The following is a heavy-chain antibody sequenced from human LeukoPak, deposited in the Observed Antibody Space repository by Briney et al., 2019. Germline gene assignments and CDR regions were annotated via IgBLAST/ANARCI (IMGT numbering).Heavy chain of an antibody. CDR2: IYYSGST. CDR3: ARDLYSSRTNDALVI. CDR1: GVSISSSNSY. V-gene: IGHV4-39*07. Sequence: SETLSLTCTVSGVSISSSNSYWGWLRQPPGKGLEWIGSIYYSGSTYYNPSLKSRVTISVDTSKNQFSLKLSSVTAADTAVYYCARDLYSSRTNDALVIWGQGTMVTVSS. D-gene: IGHD6-13*01. J-gene: IGHJ3*02.